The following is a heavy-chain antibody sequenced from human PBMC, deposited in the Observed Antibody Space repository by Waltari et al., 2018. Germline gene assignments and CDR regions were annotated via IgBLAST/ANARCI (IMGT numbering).Heavy chain of an antibody. CDR1: GYTFTSYY. CDR3: ARGDSSGYYYPYYYYYMDV. V-gene: IGHV1-46*01. D-gene: IGHD3-22*01. J-gene: IGHJ6*03. CDR2: INHSGGST. Sequence: QVQLVQSGAEVKKPGASVTVSCKASGYTFTSYYMHWVRQAPGQGLEWMGIINHSGGSTSNAQEFQGRVTMTRDTSTSTVYMELSSLRSEDTAVYYCARGDSSGYYYPYYYYYMDVCGKGTTVTVSS.